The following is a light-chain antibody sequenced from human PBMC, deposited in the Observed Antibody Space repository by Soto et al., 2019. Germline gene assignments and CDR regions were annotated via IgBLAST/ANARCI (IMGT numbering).Light chain of an antibody. CDR1: SSDIVHYDY. CDR2: HVT. CDR3: CSLTSDNRSYV. Sequence: QSVLTQPASVSGSPGQSLTISCTGTSSDIVHYDYVSWYQQHPGKAPKLMIYHVTYRPSGVSNRYSGSKSGNSASLTISGLQADDEADYYCCSLTSDNRSYVFGTGTKVPLL. V-gene: IGLV2-14*03. J-gene: IGLJ1*01.